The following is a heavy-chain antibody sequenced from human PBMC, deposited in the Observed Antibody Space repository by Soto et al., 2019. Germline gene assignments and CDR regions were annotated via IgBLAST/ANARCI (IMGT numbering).Heavy chain of an antibody. CDR2: ISSDGSKT. Sequence: QVHLVESGGGVVQAGRSLRLSCAASGFSFSAYSMHWVRQAPGKGLEWVAVISSDGSKTYFAGSLKGRFTVSRDNSKNIQDQQMNIRRTENTAMSYCARAGKQVEVFDYWGQGTEVTVSS. CDR3: ARAGKQVEVFDY. CDR1: GFSFSAYS. V-gene: IGHV3-30-3*01. D-gene: IGHD6-13*01. J-gene: IGHJ4*02.